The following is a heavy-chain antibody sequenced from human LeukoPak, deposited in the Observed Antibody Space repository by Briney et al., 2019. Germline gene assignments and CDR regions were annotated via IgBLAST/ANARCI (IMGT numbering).Heavy chain of an antibody. V-gene: IGHV4-59*04. J-gene: IGHJ4*02. CDR3: ATSSGWYADY. CDR2: IYYSGST. Sequence: PSETLSLTCTVSGGSINNYYWSWIRQPPGKGLEWIGSIYYSGSTYYNPSLKSRLIVSVDTPKNQFSLKLSSVTAADTAVYYCATSSGWYADYWGQGTLVTVSS. D-gene: IGHD6-19*01. CDR1: GGSINNYY.